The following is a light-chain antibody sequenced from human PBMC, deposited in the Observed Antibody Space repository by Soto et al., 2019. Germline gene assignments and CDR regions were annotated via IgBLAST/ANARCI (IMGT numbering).Light chain of an antibody. J-gene: IGKJ4*01. V-gene: IGKV3-20*01. CDR1: QRVSSSY. CDR3: QQYGGSPLT. Sequence: EIVSTQSPGTLSLSPGERATLSCRASQRVSSSYLAWYQLRPGQAPRLLIYGASSRATGIPDRFSGSGSGTDFTLTISRLEPEDFAVYYCQQYGGSPLTFGGGTKVEIK. CDR2: GAS.